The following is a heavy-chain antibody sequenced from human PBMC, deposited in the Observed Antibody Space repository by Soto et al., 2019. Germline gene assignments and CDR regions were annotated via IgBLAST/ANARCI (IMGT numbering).Heavy chain of an antibody. CDR1: GFTFSSYS. J-gene: IGHJ4*02. CDR3: ARDSYDILTGYYDY. D-gene: IGHD3-9*01. V-gene: IGHV3-21*01. Sequence: GGSLRLSCAASGFTFSSYSMNWVRQAPGKGLEWVSSISSSSSYIYYADSVKGRFTISRDNAKNSLYLQMNSLRAEDTAVYYCARDSYDILTGYYDYWGQGTLVTVSS. CDR2: ISSSSSYI.